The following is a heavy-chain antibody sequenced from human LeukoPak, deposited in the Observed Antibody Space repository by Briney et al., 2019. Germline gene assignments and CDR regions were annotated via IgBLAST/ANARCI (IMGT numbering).Heavy chain of an antibody. V-gene: IGHV4-4*07. CDR3: ARWTTVTRAFDY. Sequence: SETLSLTCTVSGGSIHIYYWSWIRQPAGKGLEYIGRVYTSGSTNYNPSLKSRVNMSVDTSKNQFSLKLSSGTAADTAVYYCARWTTVTRAFDYWGQGTLVTVSS. D-gene: IGHD4-17*01. J-gene: IGHJ4*02. CDR1: GGSIHIYY. CDR2: VYTSGST.